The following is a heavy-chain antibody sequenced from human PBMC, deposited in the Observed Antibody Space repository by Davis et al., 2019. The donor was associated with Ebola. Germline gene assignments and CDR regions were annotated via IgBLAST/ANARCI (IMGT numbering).Heavy chain of an antibody. CDR1: GNHFIGYW. V-gene: IGHV5-51*01. Sequence: PGGSLRLSCKGSGNHFIGYWISWVRQVPGQGLEYMGTIYPDDSNTIYSPSFQGQVTISADKSISTAYLQWNNLKASDTAIYYCARLKSLPPYCTRTSCPHSVRWFDPWGQGTLVTVSS. D-gene: IGHD2-2*01. CDR3: ARLKSLPPYCTRTSCPHSVRWFDP. CDR2: IYPDDSNT. J-gene: IGHJ5*02.